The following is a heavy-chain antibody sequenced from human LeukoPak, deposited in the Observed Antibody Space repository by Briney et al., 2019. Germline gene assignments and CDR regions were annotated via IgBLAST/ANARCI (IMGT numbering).Heavy chain of an antibody. Sequence: GGSLRLSCAASGFTFSSDVMSWVRQAPGKGLEWVSAISGSGGRTYYADSVKGRFTISRDNSKNTLYLQMNSLRAEDTAVYYCARDPWVTPAGVVDYWGQGTLVTVSS. D-gene: IGHD4-23*01. V-gene: IGHV3-23*01. CDR3: ARDPWVTPAGVVDY. J-gene: IGHJ4*02. CDR2: ISGSGGRT. CDR1: GFTFSSDV.